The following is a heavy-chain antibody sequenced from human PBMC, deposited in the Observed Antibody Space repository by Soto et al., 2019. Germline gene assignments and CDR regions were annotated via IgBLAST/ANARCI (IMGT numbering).Heavy chain of an antibody. D-gene: IGHD5-18*01. CDR2: ISGSGGST. V-gene: IGHV3-23*01. Sequence: PGGSLRLSCAASGFTFSSYAMSWVRQAPRKGLEWVSAISGSGGSTYYADSVKGRFTISRDNSKNTLYVQMNSLRAEATAVYYCAKDRRYTYAGYFDYWGLGTLVTVSS. CDR3: AKDRRYTYAGYFDY. CDR1: GFTFSSYA. J-gene: IGHJ4*02.